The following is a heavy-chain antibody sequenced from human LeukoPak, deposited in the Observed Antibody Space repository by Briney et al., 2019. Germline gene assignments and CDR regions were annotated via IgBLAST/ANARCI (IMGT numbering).Heavy chain of an antibody. V-gene: IGHV3-21*01. CDR2: ISSSSSYI. D-gene: IGHD1-26*01. CDR1: GFTFSSYS. Sequence: GGALRLSCAASGFTFSSYSMNWVRQAPGKGLEWVSSISSSSSYIYYADSVKGRFTISRDNAKNSLYLQMNSLRAEDTAVYYCARSGSYYALNYYYGMDVWGQGTTVTVSS. J-gene: IGHJ6*02. CDR3: ARSGSYYALNYYYGMDV.